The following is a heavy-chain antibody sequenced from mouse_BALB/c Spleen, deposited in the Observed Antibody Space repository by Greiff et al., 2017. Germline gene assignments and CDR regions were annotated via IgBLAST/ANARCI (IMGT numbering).Heavy chain of an antibody. CDR2: INPSTGYT. Sequence: QVQLKESGAELAKPGASVKMSCKASGYTFPSYWMHWVKQRPGQGLEWIGYINPSTGYTEYHQKFKDKATWTADKSSSTAYMQLSSLTSEDSAVYYCARGDVGFAYWGQGTLVTVSA. CDR3: ARGDVGFAY. CDR1: GYTFPSYW. V-gene: IGHV1-7*01. J-gene: IGHJ3*01. D-gene: IGHD3-3*01.